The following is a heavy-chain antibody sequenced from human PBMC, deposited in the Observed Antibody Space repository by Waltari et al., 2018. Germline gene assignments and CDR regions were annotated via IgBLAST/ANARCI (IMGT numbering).Heavy chain of an antibody. CDR1: GYSISSGFY. CDR3: ANTVAGTGY. V-gene: IGHV4-38-2*01. CDR2: IYHSGST. J-gene: IGHJ4*02. Sequence: QVQLQESGPGLVKPSETLSLTCDVSGYSISSGFYWGWIRQPPGKGLEWIGSIYHSGSTYYNPSLKSRVTISVDTSKNQFSLKLSSVTAADTAVYYCANTVAGTGYWGQGTLVTVSS. D-gene: IGHD6-19*01.